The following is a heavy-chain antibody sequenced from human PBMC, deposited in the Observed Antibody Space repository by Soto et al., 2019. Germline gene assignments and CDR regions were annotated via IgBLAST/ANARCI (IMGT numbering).Heavy chain of an antibody. J-gene: IGHJ6*02. CDR2: IIPIFGIG. CDR3: ARSGSTLFGVVSIPPHYYSEMDV. CDR1: GGTFNRYA. V-gene: IGHV1-69*01. D-gene: IGHD3-3*01. Sequence: QVQLVQSGAEVKKPGSSVKVSCKASGGTFNRYAISWVRQAPGQGLEWMGGIIPIFGIGNDAQRFQGRVTITADESTGTAYMELSSLRSEDTGVYYCARSGSTLFGVVSIPPHYYSEMDVWGQGTTVTVSS.